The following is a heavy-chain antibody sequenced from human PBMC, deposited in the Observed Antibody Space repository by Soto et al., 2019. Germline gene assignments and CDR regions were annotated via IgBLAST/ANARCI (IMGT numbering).Heavy chain of an antibody. CDR3: AREDKHYLDSGSDALVLIAH. V-gene: IGHV4-39*02. D-gene: IGHD3-10*01. J-gene: IGHJ4*02. Sequence: QLQVQESGPGLVKPSQTLSLTCTVSGASISSSSYCWGWVRQPPGKGLEWIGSVCYTGRTFHSPSLRSRSTISMDRSKNQVSLILSSVTAADAAVYYCAREDKHYLDSGSDALVLIAHWGQGTLVTVSS. CDR1: GASISSSSYC. CDR2: VCYTGRT.